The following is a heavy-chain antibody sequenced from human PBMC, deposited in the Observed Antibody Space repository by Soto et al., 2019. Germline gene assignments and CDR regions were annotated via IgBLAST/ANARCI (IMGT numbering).Heavy chain of an antibody. CDR3: ASQPSVWPYKWLDP. CDR2: ISSSGTTM. V-gene: IGHV3-48*03. D-gene: IGHD2-8*01. CDR1: GFSFSSYE. Sequence: GGSLRLSCAASGFSFSSYEMNWVRQAPGKGLEWVSYISSSGTTMYYADSVKVRFTISRDNAKNSLYLQMNSLRGEDTAVYYCASQPSVWPYKWLDPWGQGTLVTVSS. J-gene: IGHJ5*02.